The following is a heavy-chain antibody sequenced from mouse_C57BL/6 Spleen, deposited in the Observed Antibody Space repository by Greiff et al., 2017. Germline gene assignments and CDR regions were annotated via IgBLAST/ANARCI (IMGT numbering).Heavy chain of an antibody. J-gene: IGHJ2*01. CDR1: GYAFTNSL. V-gene: IGHV1-54*01. CDR3: ASYYFDY. Sequence: QVHLKESGAELVRPGTSVKVSCKASGYAFTNSLIEWVKKRPGQGLEWIGGINPGSGGTNYNEKFKGKATLTADKSSSTAYMQLSSLTSEDSAVYFCASYYFDYWGQGTTLTVSS. CDR2: INPGSGGT.